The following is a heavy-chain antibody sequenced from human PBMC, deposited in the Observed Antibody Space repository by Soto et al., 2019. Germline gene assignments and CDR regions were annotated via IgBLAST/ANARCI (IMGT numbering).Heavy chain of an antibody. D-gene: IGHD6-13*01. CDR1: GFTFSSYG. CDR2: ISYDGSNK. Sequence: GGSLRLSCAASGFTFSSYGMHWVRQAPGKGLEWVAVISYDGSNKYYADSVKGRFTISRDNSKNTLYLQMNSLRAEDTAVYYCAKDESAAGTLDYWGQGTLVTVSS. V-gene: IGHV3-30*18. J-gene: IGHJ4*02. CDR3: AKDESAAGTLDY.